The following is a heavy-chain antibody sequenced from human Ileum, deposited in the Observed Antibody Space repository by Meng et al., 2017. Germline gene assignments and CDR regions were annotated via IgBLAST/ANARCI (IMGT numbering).Heavy chain of an antibody. J-gene: IGHJ4*02. Sequence: QVQLQHSGPGLVMPSQTLSPPCAISGDSVSSNSAAWNWIRQSPSRGLEWLGRTYYRSKWYNNYAVSVRSRISINPDTSKNQFSLQLNSVTPEDTAVYYCARDGGAAPDYFDYWGQGTLVTVSS. CDR2: TYYRSKWYN. CDR3: ARDGGAAPDYFDY. V-gene: IGHV6-1*01. CDR1: GDSVSSNSAA. D-gene: IGHD3-16*01.